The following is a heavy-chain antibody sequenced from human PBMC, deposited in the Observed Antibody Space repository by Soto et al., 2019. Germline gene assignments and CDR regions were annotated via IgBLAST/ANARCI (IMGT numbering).Heavy chain of an antibody. CDR2: ISSSSSYI. D-gene: IGHD6-13*01. CDR3: AVSSSWYPGWFDP. Sequence: PGGSLRLSCAASGFTFSSYSMNWVRQAPGKGLEWVSSISSSSSYIYYADSVKGRFTISRDNAKNSLYLQMNSLRAEDTAVYYCAVSSSWYPGWFDPWGQGTLVTVSS. J-gene: IGHJ5*02. V-gene: IGHV3-21*01. CDR1: GFTFSSYS.